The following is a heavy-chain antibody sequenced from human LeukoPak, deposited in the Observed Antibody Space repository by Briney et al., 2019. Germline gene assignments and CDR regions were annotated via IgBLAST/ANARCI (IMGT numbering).Heavy chain of an antibody. Sequence: PSETLSLTCTVSGGSVSSGCSNWSCLRPPPGKGLEWIGYIYYSGSNNYNPSLKSRVTISVDTSKNQFSLKLSSVTAADTAVYYCARIPFVVVPAAIDYWGQGTLVTVSS. D-gene: IGHD2-2*02. CDR3: ARIPFVVVPAAIDY. CDR2: IYYSGSN. CDR1: GGSVSSGCSN. V-gene: IGHV4-61*01. J-gene: IGHJ4*02.